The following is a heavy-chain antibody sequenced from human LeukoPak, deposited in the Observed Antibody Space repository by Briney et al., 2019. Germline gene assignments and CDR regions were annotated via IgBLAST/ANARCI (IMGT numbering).Heavy chain of an antibody. CDR2: ISSSSSYI. CDR1: GFTFNNAW. J-gene: IGHJ4*02. V-gene: IGHV3-21*01. Sequence: GGSLRLSCAASGFTFNNAWMNWVRQAPGKGLEWVSSISSSSSYIYYADSVKGRFTISRDNAKNSLYLQMNSLRAEDTAVYYCACQYQLVIDYWGQGTLVTVSS. CDR3: ACQYQLVIDY. D-gene: IGHD2-2*01.